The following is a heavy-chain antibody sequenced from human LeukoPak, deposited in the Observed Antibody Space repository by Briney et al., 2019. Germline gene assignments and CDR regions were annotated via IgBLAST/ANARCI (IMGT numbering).Heavy chain of an antibody. Sequence: GGSLRLSCAASGFTFSSYVMNWVRQAPGTGLEWLSAISASGGTTYYADSVKGRFTISRDNAKNSLYLQMNSLRAEDTALYYCARESSSGSYRDAFDIWGQETMVTVSS. CDR2: ISASGGTT. CDR3: ARESSSGSYRDAFDI. J-gene: IGHJ3*02. CDR1: GFTFSSYV. D-gene: IGHD3-22*01. V-gene: IGHV3-48*03.